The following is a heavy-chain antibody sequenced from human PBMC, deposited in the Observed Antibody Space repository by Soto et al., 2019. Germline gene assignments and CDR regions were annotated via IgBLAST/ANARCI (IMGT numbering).Heavy chain of an antibody. CDR1: GYTFTAQY. D-gene: IGHD6-19*01. CDR3: AKGDSSWVSWFDP. V-gene: IGHV1-2*02. CDR2: INPTTGAT. Sequence: GPSVKVSCKASGYTFTAQYLHWVRKAPGEGLEWMGWINPTTGATRYEQKFQGRVTRTRDTSMSTAYWEVRSLRPDDTAVYYCAKGDSSWVSWFDPWGQGTLVTVSS. J-gene: IGHJ5*02.